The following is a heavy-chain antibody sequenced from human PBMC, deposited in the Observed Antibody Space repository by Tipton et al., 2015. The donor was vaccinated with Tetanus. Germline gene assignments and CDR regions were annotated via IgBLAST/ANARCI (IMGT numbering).Heavy chain of an antibody. D-gene: IGHD4-17*01. CDR1: GYTFTSYG. V-gene: IGHV1-18*01. CDR3: ARIRILTETTVTTFAFDI. Sequence: QLVQSGAEVKKPGASVKVSCKASGYTFTSYGISWVRQAPGQGLEWMGWISAYNGNTNYAQKLQGRVTMTTDTSTSTAYMELGSLRSDDTAVYYCARIRILTETTVTTFAFDIWGQGTMVTVSS. CDR2: ISAYNGNT. J-gene: IGHJ3*02.